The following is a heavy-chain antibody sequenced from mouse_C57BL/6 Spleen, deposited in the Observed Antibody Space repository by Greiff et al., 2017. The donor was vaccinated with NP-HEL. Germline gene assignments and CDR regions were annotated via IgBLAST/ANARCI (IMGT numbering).Heavy chain of an antibody. D-gene: IGHD1-1*01. CDR1: GYTFTSYG. Sequence: VQLQQSGAELARPGASVKLSCKASGYTFTSYGISWVKQRTGQGLEWIGEIYPRSGNTYYNEKFKGKATLTADKSSSTAYMELRSLTSEDSAVYFCAREGITTVVAGDAMDYWGQGTSVTVSS. CDR2: IYPRSGNT. CDR3: AREGITTVVAGDAMDY. J-gene: IGHJ4*01. V-gene: IGHV1-81*01.